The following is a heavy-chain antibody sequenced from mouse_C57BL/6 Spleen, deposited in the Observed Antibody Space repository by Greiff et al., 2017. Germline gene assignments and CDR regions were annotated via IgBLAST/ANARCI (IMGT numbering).Heavy chain of an antibody. CDR2: IWRGGST. V-gene: IGHV2-5*01. CDR1: GFSLTSYG. CDR3: AKIEDIYDGYPYAMDY. J-gene: IGHJ4*01. Sequence: QVQLKESGPGLVQPSQSLSITCTVSGFSLTSYGVHWVRQSPGKGLEWLGVIWRGGSTDYNAAFMSRLSITKDNSKSQVFFKMNSLQADDTAIYYCAKIEDIYDGYPYAMDYWGQGTSVTVSS. D-gene: IGHD2-3*01.